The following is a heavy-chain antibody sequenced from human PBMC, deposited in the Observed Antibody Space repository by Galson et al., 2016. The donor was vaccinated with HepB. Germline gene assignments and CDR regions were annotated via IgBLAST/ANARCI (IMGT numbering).Heavy chain of an antibody. D-gene: IGHD3-9*01. CDR3: ARHDDSDWDY. CDR2: IYHSGNT. Sequence: SETLSLTCTVSGGSIRGSIYYWGWIRQPPGKGLEWIGSIYHSGNTYYSPSLSPSLKSRVTISVDTSKNQFSLNLRSVTAADTAVYYCARHDDSDWDYWGQGTLVTVSP. V-gene: IGHV4-39*01. J-gene: IGHJ4*02. CDR1: GGSIRGSIYY.